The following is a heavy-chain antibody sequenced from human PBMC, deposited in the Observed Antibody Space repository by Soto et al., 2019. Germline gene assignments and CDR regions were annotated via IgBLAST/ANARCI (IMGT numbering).Heavy chain of an antibody. J-gene: IGHJ6*02. CDR3: AREVGSSGWTGYYYYGMDV. CDR1: GGSVSSGSYY. CDR2: IYYSGST. Sequence: QVQLQESGPGLVKPSETLSLTCTVSGGSVSSGSYYWSWIRQPPGKGLEWIGYIYYSGSTNYNPSRKSRVTISVDTSKNQFSLKLSSVTAADTAVYYCAREVGSSGWTGYYYYGMDVWGQGTTVTVSS. D-gene: IGHD6-19*01. V-gene: IGHV4-61*01.